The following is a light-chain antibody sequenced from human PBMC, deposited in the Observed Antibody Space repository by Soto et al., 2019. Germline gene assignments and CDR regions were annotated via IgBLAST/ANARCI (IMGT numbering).Light chain of an antibody. Sequence: EIVMTQSPATLSVSPGEGATLSCRASQSIRSNLAWYQQKPGQAPRLLIYGASTRATGLPARFRGSGSGTEFTLTISSLQSEDFAVYYCQQYDNWLWTFGQGTKVEIK. CDR2: GAS. CDR3: QQYDNWLWT. V-gene: IGKV3-15*01. CDR1: QSIRSN. J-gene: IGKJ1*01.